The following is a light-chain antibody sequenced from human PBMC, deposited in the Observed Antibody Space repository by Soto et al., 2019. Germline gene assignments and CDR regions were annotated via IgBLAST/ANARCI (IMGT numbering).Light chain of an antibody. CDR3: QAYDYSLTAFV. V-gene: IGLV1-40*01. J-gene: IGLJ3*02. CDR2: GNR. Sequence: QSVLTQPPSVSGAPGQRVTISCTGNNSNLGAGYDVHWYQQLPGAAPKLVIFGNRNRPSGVPERFSGSKSGTSASLAITGVQGEDEAEYYCQAYDYSLTAFVFGGGTKLTV. CDR1: NSNLGAGYD.